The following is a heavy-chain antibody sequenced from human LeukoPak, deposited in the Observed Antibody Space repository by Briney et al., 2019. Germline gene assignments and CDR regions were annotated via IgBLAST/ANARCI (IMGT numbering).Heavy chain of an antibody. D-gene: IGHD3-3*01. CDR3: SKDRGVFGVAYSLDY. CDR1: GFRLSSYG. Sequence: GGSLRLSCAASGFRLSSYGMHWVRQAPGKGLDWVAYIRYDGINEYYADSVKGRFTISRDLSKNTLFLQMNSLRPEDTAVYYCSKDRGVFGVAYSLDYWGQGTLVTVSS. V-gene: IGHV3-30*02. J-gene: IGHJ4*02. CDR2: IRYDGINE.